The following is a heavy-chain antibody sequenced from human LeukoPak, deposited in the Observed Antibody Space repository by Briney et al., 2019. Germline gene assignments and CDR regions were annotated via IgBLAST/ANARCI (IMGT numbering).Heavy chain of an antibody. CDR1: GFTFSSYE. Sequence: PGGSLRLSCAGSGFTFSSYEMNWVRQAPGKGLEWLSYISSTGATTFSADSVEGRFTISRDNAKNSLYLHMNSLRADDTAVYYCATLRRQLVDYWGQGALVTVSS. V-gene: IGHV3-48*03. CDR2: ISSTGATT. CDR3: ATLRRQLVDY. D-gene: IGHD6-13*01. J-gene: IGHJ4*02.